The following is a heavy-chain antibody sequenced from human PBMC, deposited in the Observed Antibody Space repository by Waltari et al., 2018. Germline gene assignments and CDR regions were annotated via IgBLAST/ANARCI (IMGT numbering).Heavy chain of an antibody. CDR3: ARDSIGMDV. CDR1: GFNSSNYW. J-gene: IGHJ6*02. V-gene: IGHV3-7*03. CDR2: MLQHETDT. Sequence: LVESGGGLVQPGGSLRLSCAASGFNSSNYWMSWVRQAPGKGLEWVANMLQHETDTYYVGSVKGRFTISRDNAKNSLYLQMNTLRAEDTAVYFCARDSIGMDVWGQGTTVTVSS.